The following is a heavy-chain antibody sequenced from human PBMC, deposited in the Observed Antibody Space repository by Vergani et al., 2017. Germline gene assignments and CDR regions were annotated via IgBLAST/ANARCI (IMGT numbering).Heavy chain of an antibody. CDR1: GGSISSGGYY. Sequence: QVQLQESGPGLVKPSQTLSLTCTVSGGSISSGGYYWSWLRQHPGKGLEWIGYIYYSGSTYYNPSLKSRVTISVDTSKNQFSLKLSSVTAADTAVYYCARLRASSPHAFDIWGQGTMVTVSS. V-gene: IGHV4-31*03. J-gene: IGHJ3*02. CDR3: ARLRASSPHAFDI. CDR2: IYYSGST.